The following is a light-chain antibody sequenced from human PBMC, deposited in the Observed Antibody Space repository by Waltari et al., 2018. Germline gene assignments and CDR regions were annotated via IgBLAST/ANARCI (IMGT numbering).Light chain of an antibody. CDR1: QSINSW. V-gene: IGKV1-5*03. Sequence: DIQMTQSPSTLSASVGDRVTLTSRASQSINSWLAWYQQKPGIATKHLIYKASSLESGVPSRFSGSGSGTEFTLTLSSLQPDDLATYYCQQYRTIPWTFGQGTKV. CDR2: KAS. CDR3: QQYRTIPWT. J-gene: IGKJ1*01.